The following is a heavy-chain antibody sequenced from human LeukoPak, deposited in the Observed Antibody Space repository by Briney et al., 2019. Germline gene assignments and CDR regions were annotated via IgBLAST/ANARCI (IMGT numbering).Heavy chain of an antibody. CDR1: GFTFSSYG. V-gene: IGHV3-23*01. CDR3: TRHDGSDSSGYYYFDY. Sequence: QPGGSLRLSRAASGFTFSSYGMSWVRQAPGKGLEWVSAISGSGGSTYYADSVKGRFTISRDNSKNTAYLQMNSLKTEDTAVYYCTRHDGSDSSGYYYFDYWGQGTLVTVSS. D-gene: IGHD3-22*01. J-gene: IGHJ4*02. CDR2: ISGSGGST.